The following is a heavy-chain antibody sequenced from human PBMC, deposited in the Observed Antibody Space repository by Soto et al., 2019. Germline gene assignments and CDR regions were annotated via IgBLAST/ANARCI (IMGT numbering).Heavy chain of an antibody. Sequence: ASVKDSCKASGYTFTSYAMHWVRQAPGQRLEWRGWINAGNGNTKYSQKFQGRVTITRDTSASTAYMELSSLRSEDTAVYYCARRGAAPYCISPSCYAGWFDPWGQGTLVTVSS. J-gene: IGHJ5*02. V-gene: IGHV1-3*01. D-gene: IGHD2-2*01. CDR3: ARRGAAPYCISPSCYAGWFDP. CDR2: INAGNGNT. CDR1: GYTFTSYA.